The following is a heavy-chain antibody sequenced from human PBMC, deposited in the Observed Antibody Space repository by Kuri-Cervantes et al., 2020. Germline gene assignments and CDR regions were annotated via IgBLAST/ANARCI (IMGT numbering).Heavy chain of an antibody. J-gene: IGHJ6*02. CDR3: ARGRGVEATFYKYYAMDV. V-gene: IGHV4-38-2*01. CDR2: IYHSGST. D-gene: IGHD2/OR15-2a*01. Sequence: SETLSLTCAVSGYSISSGYYWGWIRQPPGKGLEWIGSIYHSGSTYYNPSLKSRVTISVDTSKNQFSLKLSSVTAADTAVYYCARGRGVEATFYKYYAMDVWGQGTTVTDSS. CDR1: GYSISSGYY.